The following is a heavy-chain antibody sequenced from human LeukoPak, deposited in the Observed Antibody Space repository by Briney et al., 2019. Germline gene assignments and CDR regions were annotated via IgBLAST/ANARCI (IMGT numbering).Heavy chain of an antibody. CDR2: INHSGST. CDR1: GYSISSGYY. CDR3: ARGTKVVPANY. D-gene: IGHD2-2*01. Sequence: PSETLSLTCAVSGYSISSGYYWGWIRQPPGKGLEWIGEINHSGSTNYNPSLKSRVTISDTSKNQFSLKLSSVTAADTAVYYCARGTKVVPANYWGQGTLVTVSS. V-gene: IGHV4-38-2*01. J-gene: IGHJ4*02.